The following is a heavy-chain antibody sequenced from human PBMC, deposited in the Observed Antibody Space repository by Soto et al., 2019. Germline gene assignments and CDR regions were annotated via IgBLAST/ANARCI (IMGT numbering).Heavy chain of an antibody. CDR3: TSTIFGVVIPGGYYYGMDV. V-gene: IGHV3-49*03. CDR1: GFTFGDYA. CDR2: IRSKGHGGTI. J-gene: IGHJ6*02. Sequence: GGSLRLSCTSSGFTFGDYAMSWFRQAPGKGLEWVGFIRSKGHGGTIEYAASVKGRFTISRDDSISIAYLQMNSLKTEDTAVYYCTSTIFGVVIPGGYYYGMDVWGQGTTVTVSS. D-gene: IGHD3-3*01.